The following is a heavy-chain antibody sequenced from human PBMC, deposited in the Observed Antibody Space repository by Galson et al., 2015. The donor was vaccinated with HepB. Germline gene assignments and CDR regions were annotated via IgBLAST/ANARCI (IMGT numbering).Heavy chain of an antibody. D-gene: IGHD1-26*01. V-gene: IGHV6-1*01. Sequence: CAISGDSVSSNSATWNWIRQFPSRGLEWLGRTYYRSKWYNSYAVSVKSRITINPDTSKNQFSLQLNSVTPEDTAVYYCAKTSGTYSFDSWGQGTLVTVSS. CDR3: AKTSGTYSFDS. CDR1: GDSVSSNSAT. CDR2: TYYRSKWYN. J-gene: IGHJ4*02.